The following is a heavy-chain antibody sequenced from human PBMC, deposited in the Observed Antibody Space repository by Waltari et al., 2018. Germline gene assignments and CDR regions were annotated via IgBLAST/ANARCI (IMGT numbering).Heavy chain of an antibody. V-gene: IGHV1-2*02. CDR3: ARELAPMIVVADY. Sequence: QVQLVQSGAEVKKHGASVKGPCKASGYTFTGDDMHWVRQAPGQGLEWMGWINPNSSGTNYAQKFQGRVTMTRDTSISTAYMELSRLRSDDTAVYCCARELAPMIVVADYWGQGTLVTVSS. J-gene: IGHJ4*02. CDR2: INPNSSGT. D-gene: IGHD3-22*01. CDR1: GYTFTGDD.